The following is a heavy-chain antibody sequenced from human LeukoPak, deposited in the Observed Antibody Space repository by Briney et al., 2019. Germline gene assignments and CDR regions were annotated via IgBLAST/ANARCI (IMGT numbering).Heavy chain of an antibody. V-gene: IGHV3-15*01. CDR2: MKSKPEGGTT. CDR1: GFTFVNAS. J-gene: IGHJ5*02. CDR3: TTGNP. Sequence: PGGSLRLSCLTSGFTFVNASMSWVRQAPGKGLEWVGLMKSKPEGGTTFYAAPVRGRFTISGDDSRNTLYLQMTSLTIGDTGVYYCTTGNPWGQGTLVTVSS.